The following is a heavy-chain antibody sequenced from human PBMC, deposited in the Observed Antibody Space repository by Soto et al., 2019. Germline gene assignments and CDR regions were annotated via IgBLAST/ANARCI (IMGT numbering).Heavy chain of an antibody. CDR3: ARTVARMDLDY. J-gene: IGHJ4*02. CDR1: GFSLSNARMG. D-gene: IGHD2-21*01. V-gene: IGHV2-26*01. CDR2: IFSNDEP. Sequence: QVTLKESGPVLVKPTETLTLTCTGSGFSLSNARMGVSWIRQPPGKALEWLAHIFSNDEPASSTSLKTRLTISKDTSKSQVVLTMANMDPVATATYDCARTVARMDLDYWGQGTLVTVSS.